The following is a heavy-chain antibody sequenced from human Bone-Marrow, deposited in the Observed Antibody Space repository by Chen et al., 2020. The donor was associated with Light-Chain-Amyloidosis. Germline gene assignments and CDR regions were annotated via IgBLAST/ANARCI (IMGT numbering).Heavy chain of an antibody. CDR1: GFTFSSYW. CDR2: INSDGSST. V-gene: IGHV3-74*01. J-gene: IGHJ6*02. CDR3: ARDIGQWLVYYYYGMDV. D-gene: IGHD6-19*01. Sequence: EVQLVESGGGLVQPGGSLRLSCAASGFTFSSYWMHWVRQAPGKGLVWVSRINSDGSSTSYADSVKGRFTISRDNAKNTLYLQMNSLRAEDTAVYYCARDIGQWLVYYYYGMDVWGQGTTVTVSS.